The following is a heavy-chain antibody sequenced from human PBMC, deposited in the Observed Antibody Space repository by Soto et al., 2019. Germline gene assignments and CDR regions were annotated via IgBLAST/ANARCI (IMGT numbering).Heavy chain of an antibody. Sequence: QVQLVQSGAEVKKPGASVKVSCKASGYTFTSYDINWVRPATGKGLEWRGWMNPISGNTGYAQKLQGRVTMTRNTSISTAYMELSSLSSDDTAVYYCAIVKGSGWYEDYWGQGTLVTVSS. CDR3: AIVKGSGWYEDY. D-gene: IGHD6-13*01. CDR2: MNPISGNT. J-gene: IGHJ4*02. CDR1: GYTFTSYD. V-gene: IGHV1-8*01.